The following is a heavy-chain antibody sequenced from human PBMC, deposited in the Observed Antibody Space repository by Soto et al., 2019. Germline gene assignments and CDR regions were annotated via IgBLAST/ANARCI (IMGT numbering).Heavy chain of an antibody. CDR1: GGSISSSNYY. Sequence: QLQLQESGPGLVKPSETLSLTCTVSGGSISSSNYYWVWIRQPPGQGLEWIRRIYYRGNTYYSLYPKSRLTISVDTSENQFSLKLSSVTAADSSVYYCASRRGGKQGAVYYYYGVDVLGQGTTVTVSS. J-gene: IGHJ6*02. CDR3: ASRRGGKQGAVYYYYGVDV. CDR2: IYYRGNT. V-gene: IGHV4-39*01. D-gene: IGHD3-16*01.